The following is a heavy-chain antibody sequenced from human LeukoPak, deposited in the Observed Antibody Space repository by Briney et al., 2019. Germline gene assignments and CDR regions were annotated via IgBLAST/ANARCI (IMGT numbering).Heavy chain of an antibody. CDR3: ARAYRSGWINWFDP. CDR1: GGSISSYY. V-gene: IGHV4-59*01. CDR2: IYYSGST. D-gene: IGHD6-19*01. Sequence: PSETLSLTCTVSGGSISSYYWSWIRQPPGKGLEWIGYIYYSGSTNYNPSLKSRVTISVDTSKNQFSLKLSSVTAADTAVYYCARAYRSGWINWFDPWGQGTLVTVSS. J-gene: IGHJ5*02.